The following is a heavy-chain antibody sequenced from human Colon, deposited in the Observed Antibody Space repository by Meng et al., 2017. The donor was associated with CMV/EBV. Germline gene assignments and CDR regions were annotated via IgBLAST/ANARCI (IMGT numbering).Heavy chain of an antibody. D-gene: IGHD1/OR15-1a*01. CDR2: IYTDGRP. CDR3: AKDEVPNNIDY. V-gene: IGHV3-53*01. Sequence: LKLVECGGGLLQPGGSLRLSCEVSVFTVNTYFMSWVRQAAGKGLEWVSIIYTDGRPFYADSVQGRFTISKDNSKNTLYIHMNSLRAEDTATYYCAKDEVPNNIDYWGQGTLVTVSS. J-gene: IGHJ4*02. CDR1: VFTVNTYF.